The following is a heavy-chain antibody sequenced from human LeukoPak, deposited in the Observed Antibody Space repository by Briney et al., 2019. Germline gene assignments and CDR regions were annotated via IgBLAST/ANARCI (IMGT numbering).Heavy chain of an antibody. D-gene: IGHD3-16*02. Sequence: GGSLRLSCAASGFTFSSYSMNWVRQALGKGLEWVSSISSSSSYIYYADSVKGRFTIPRDNAKNSLYLQMNSLRAEDTAVYYCARDRVEDYDYVWGSYRHEAFDIWGQGTMVTVSS. J-gene: IGHJ3*02. CDR1: GFTFSSYS. CDR2: ISSSSSYI. CDR3: ARDRVEDYDYVWGSYRHEAFDI. V-gene: IGHV3-21*01.